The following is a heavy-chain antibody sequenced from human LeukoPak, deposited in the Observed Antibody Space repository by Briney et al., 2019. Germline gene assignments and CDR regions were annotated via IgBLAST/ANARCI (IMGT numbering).Heavy chain of an antibody. CDR1: GYTFTGYY. CDR3: ARDRRTTVTTFYY. D-gene: IGHD4-17*01. CDR2: INPNSGGT. V-gene: IGHV1-2*02. J-gene: IGHJ4*02. Sequence: ASVNVSCKASGYTFTGYYMHWVRQAPGQGLEWMGWINPNSGGTNYAQKFQGRVTMTRDTSISTAYMELSRLRSDDTAVYYCARDRRTTVTTFYYWGQGTLVTVSS.